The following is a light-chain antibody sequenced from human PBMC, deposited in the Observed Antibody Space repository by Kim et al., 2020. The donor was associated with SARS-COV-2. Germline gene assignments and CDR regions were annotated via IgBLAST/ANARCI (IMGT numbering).Light chain of an antibody. CDR3: SSRDRDSTGNVYL. V-gene: IGLV3-19*01. Sequence: GQTVMITCQGDSLRNDYATWDQQKPGQAPVLVVYDKESRPSGIPDRFAGSNAGNTASLTITGAQAADEAVYYGSSRDRDSTGNVYLFGTGTKVTVL. CDR2: DKE. J-gene: IGLJ1*01. CDR1: SLRNDY.